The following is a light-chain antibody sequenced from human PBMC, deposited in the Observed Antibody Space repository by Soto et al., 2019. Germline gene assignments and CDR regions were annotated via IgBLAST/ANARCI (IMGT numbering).Light chain of an antibody. V-gene: IGKV1-5*03. CDR2: KAS. CDR3: QQYNSYST. J-gene: IGKJ2*01. CDR1: QSIGSW. Sequence: DIQMTQSPSTLSASVGDRVTITCRASQSIGSWLARYQQKPGKAPKLLIYKASSLESGVPSRFSGSGSGTEFTLTISSLQPDDFATYYCQQYNSYSTFGQGTKLEIK.